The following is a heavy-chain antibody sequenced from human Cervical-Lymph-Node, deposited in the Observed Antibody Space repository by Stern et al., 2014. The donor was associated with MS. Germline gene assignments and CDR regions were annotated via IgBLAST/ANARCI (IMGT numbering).Heavy chain of an antibody. D-gene: IGHD6-25*01. CDR2: ISAYNGNT. J-gene: IGHJ4*02. CDR1: GYTFTSYG. CDR3: ARSGTRVPRGY. Sequence: QLVQSGPEVKKPWASVKVSCKASGYTFTSYGIAWVRQAPGPGLEWMGWISAYNGNTNYERKLQGRVTLTTNTTTSTAYMELRSLRSDDTAIYFCARSGTRVPRGYWGQGTLITVSS. V-gene: IGHV1-18*04.